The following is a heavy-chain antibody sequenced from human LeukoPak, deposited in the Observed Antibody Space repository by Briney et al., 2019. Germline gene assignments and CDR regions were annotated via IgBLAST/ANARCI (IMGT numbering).Heavy chain of an antibody. Sequence: GRSLRLSCAASGFTFSRYWMHWVRQAPGKGLLWVSRINSDGSSTYYADSVKGRFTTSRDNAKNALHLQMNSLTAEDTAAYYCVLDLFSSFAFDIWGQGTMVTVSS. CDR1: GFTFSRYW. CDR2: INSDGSST. D-gene: IGHD3/OR15-3a*01. V-gene: IGHV3-74*01. J-gene: IGHJ3*02. CDR3: VLDLFSSFAFDI.